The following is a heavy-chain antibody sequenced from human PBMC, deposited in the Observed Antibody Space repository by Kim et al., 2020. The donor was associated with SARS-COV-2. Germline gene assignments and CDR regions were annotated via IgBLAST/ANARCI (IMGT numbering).Heavy chain of an antibody. CDR2: IYSGGST. D-gene: IGHD2-15*01. CDR1: GFTASNNY. V-gene: IGHV3-53*01. J-gene: IGHJ4*02. Sequence: GGSLRLSCAASGFTASNNYMSWVRQAPGKGLEWISVIYSGGSTYYADSVQGRFTISRDNSKNTLDLQMSSLGVDDPAVYYCARLPPGSAWGQGTLVTVSS. CDR3: ARLPPGSA.